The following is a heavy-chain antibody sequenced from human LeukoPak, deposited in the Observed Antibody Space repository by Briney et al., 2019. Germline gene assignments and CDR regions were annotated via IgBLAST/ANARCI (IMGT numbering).Heavy chain of an antibody. D-gene: IGHD3-10*01. CDR3: ARGRKLLWFGELRFRFDP. V-gene: IGHV4-39*01. CDR2: IYYSGST. Sequence: SETLSLTCTVSGGSISSSSYYWGWIRQPPGKGLEWIGSIYYSGSTYYNPSLKSRVTISVDTSKNQFSLKLSSVTAADTAVYYCARGRKLLWFGELRFRFDPWGQGTLVTVSS. J-gene: IGHJ5*02. CDR1: GGSISSSSYY.